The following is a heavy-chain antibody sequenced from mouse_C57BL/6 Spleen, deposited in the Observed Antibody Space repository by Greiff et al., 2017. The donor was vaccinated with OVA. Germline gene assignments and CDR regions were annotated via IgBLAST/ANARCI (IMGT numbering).Heavy chain of an antibody. Sequence: VQLQQPGAELVRPGSSVKLSCKASGYTFTSSWMDWVKQRPGQGLEWIGNIYPSDSETPYNHKFKDKATLPVDKSSSTAYMQLSSLTSEDSAVYYCARGGSSLYYAMDYWGQGTSVTVSS. CDR2: IYPSDSET. CDR3: ARGGSSLYYAMDY. J-gene: IGHJ4*01. D-gene: IGHD1-1*01. CDR1: GYTFTSSW. V-gene: IGHV1-61*01.